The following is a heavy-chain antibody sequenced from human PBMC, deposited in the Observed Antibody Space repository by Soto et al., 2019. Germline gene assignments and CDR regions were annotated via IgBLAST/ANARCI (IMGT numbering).Heavy chain of an antibody. D-gene: IGHD3-3*01. CDR2: IYYSGKT. Sequence: PSETLSLTCTVSGGSISGYYWSWIRQSPGKGLEWIGYIYYSGKTKYNPSLKSRVTISVDTSKNQFSLNLRSVTSADTAVDYCQREALECLDLGFEIWDQGTMVT. J-gene: IGHJ3*02. CDR1: GGSISGYY. CDR3: QREALECLDLGFEI. V-gene: IGHV4-59*01.